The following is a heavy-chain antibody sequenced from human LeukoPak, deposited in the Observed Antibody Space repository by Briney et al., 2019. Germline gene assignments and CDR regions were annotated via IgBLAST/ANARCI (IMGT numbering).Heavy chain of an antibody. V-gene: IGHV3-23*01. J-gene: IGHJ4*02. CDR2: ISGSGGST. Sequence: GGSLRLSCAASGFTFSSYAMSWVRQAPGKGLEWVSAISGSGGSTYYADSVKGRFTISRDNSKNTLYLQMNSLRAEDTAVYYCANSDFWSGYYLSHYFDYWGQGTLVTVSS. CDR1: GFTFSSYA. CDR3: ANSDFWSGYYLSHYFDY. D-gene: IGHD3-3*01.